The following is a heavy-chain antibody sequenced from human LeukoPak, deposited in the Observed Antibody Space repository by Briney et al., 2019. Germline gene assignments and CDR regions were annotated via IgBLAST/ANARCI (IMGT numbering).Heavy chain of an antibody. V-gene: IGHV7-4-1*02. Sequence: ASVKVSCKASGYTFTGYYMHWVRQAPGQGLEWMGWINTNTGNPTYAQGFTGRFVFSLDTSVSTAYLQISSLKAEDTAVYYCARGDGGYFDWYHFDYWGQGTLVTVSS. CDR3: ARGDGGYFDWYHFDY. CDR2: INTNTGNP. CDR1: GYTFTGYY. J-gene: IGHJ4*02. D-gene: IGHD3-9*01.